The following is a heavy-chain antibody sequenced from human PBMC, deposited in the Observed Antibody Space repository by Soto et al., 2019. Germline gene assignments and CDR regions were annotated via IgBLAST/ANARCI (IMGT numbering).Heavy chain of an antibody. CDR2: ISSSSSYI. CDR1: GFTFSSYS. J-gene: IGHJ4*02. CDR3: ARPPNYYDSRGYYGY. V-gene: IGHV3-21*01. Sequence: EVQLVESGGGLVKPGGSLRLSCAASGFTFSSYSMNWVRQAPGKGLEWVSSISSSSSYIYYADSVKGRFTISRDNAKNSLYLQMNSLRDEDTAVYYCARPPNYYDSRGYYGYWGQGTLVTVSS. D-gene: IGHD3-22*01.